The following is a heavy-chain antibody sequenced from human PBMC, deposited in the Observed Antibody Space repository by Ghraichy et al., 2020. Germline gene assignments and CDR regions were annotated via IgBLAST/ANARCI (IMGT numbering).Heavy chain of an antibody. CDR1: GGSISSYY. V-gene: IGHV4-4*07. CDR3: ARDPRAYQSPHNWYFDL. J-gene: IGHJ2*01. D-gene: IGHD2-21*01. Sequence: SETLSLTCTVSGGSISSYYWSWIRQPAGKGLEWIGRIYTSGSTNYNPSLKSRVTMSVDTSKNQFSLKLSSVTAADTAVYYCARDPRAYQSPHNWYFDLWGRGTLVTVSS. CDR2: IYTSGST.